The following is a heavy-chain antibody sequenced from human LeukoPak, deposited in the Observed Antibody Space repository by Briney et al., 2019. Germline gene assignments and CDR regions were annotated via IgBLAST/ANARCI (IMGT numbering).Heavy chain of an antibody. CDR1: GFTFSSFS. Sequence: GGSLRLSCAASGFTFSSFSMNWVRQAPGKGLEWVSSISSSSSYIYYADSVKGRFTISRHNAKNSLYLQMNSLRAEDTAVYYCARDTSDPYYYYYMDVWGKGTTVTVSS. CDR3: ARDTSDPYYYYYMDV. V-gene: IGHV3-21*01. J-gene: IGHJ6*03. CDR2: ISSSSSYI.